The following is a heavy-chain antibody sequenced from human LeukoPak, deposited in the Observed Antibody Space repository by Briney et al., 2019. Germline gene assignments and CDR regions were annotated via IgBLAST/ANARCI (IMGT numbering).Heavy chain of an antibody. CDR2: ISSSSSTI. Sequence: GGSLRLSCAASGFTFSNHGMSWVRRAPGKGLEWVSYISSSSSTIYYADSVKGRFTISRDNAKNSLSLQMNSLRAEDTAVYYCARAITNYGYIFDYWGQGTLVTVSS. V-gene: IGHV3-48*01. CDR1: GFTFSNHG. D-gene: IGHD5-18*01. J-gene: IGHJ4*02. CDR3: ARAITNYGYIFDY.